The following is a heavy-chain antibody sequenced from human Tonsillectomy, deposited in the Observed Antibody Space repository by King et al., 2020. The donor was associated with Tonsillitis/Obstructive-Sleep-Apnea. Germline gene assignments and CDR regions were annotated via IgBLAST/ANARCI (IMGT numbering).Heavy chain of an antibody. CDR3: SRGWEGCSSISCQKIFFAH. J-gene: IGHJ4*02. CDR2: INHSGST. V-gene: IGHV4-34*01. D-gene: IGHD2-2*01. Sequence: WIRQPPGKGLEWIGEINHSGSTNYNTSLTSRVIISVDTSKNQFSLKVTSVTAADTAVYYCSRGWEGCSSISCQKIFFAHWGQGTLATVSS.